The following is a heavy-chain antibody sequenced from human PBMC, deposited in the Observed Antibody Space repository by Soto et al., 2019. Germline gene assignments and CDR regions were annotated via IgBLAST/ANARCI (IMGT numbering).Heavy chain of an antibody. J-gene: IGHJ4*02. CDR3: ARDTTVTTVDY. V-gene: IGHV3-33*01. Sequence: QVQLVESGGGVVQPGRSLRLSCAASGFTFSSYGMHWVRQAPGKGLEWVAVIWYDGSNKYYADSVKGRFTISRDNSKNTLYLQMNSLRAEDTAVYYCARDTTVTTVDYWGQGTLVTVSS. D-gene: IGHD4-17*01. CDR2: IWYDGSNK. CDR1: GFTFSSYG.